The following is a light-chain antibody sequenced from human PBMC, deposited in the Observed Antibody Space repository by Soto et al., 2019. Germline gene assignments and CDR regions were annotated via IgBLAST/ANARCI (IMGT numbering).Light chain of an antibody. V-gene: IGKV1-12*01. Sequence: DIQMIQSPSSVSASVGDRVTITCRASQDIGNFLAWYQQTPGKAPKLLIHGASSLYRGVASRFSGGGTGTDFTLTILSLQPEDFATYYCQQTRAFPRTFGQGTKVDIK. CDR3: QQTRAFPRT. CDR2: GAS. CDR1: QDIGNF. J-gene: IGKJ2*01.